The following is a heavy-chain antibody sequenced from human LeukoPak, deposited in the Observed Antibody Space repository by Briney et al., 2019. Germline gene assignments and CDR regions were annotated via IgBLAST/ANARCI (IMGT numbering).Heavy chain of an antibody. CDR3: AHSAAGYSSTYNWFDP. CDR1: GFSLSTSGVG. CDR2: IYWNDDK. V-gene: IGHV2-5*01. D-gene: IGHD6-13*01. J-gene: IGHJ5*02. Sequence: KESGPTLVKPTQTLTLTCTFSGFSLSTSGVGVGWIRQPPGKALECLALIYWNDDKRYSPSLKSRLTITKDTSKNQVVLTMTNMDPVDTATYYCAHSAAGYSSTYNWFDPWGQGTLVTVSS.